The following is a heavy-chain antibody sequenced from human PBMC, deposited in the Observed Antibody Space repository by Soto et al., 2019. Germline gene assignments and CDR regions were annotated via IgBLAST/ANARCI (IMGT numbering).Heavy chain of an antibody. CDR2: ISSSSSTI. D-gene: IGHD2-15*01. Sequence: HPGGSLRLSCAASGFTFSSYSMNWVRQAPGKGLEWVSYISSSSSTIYYADSVKGRFTISRDNAKNSLYLQMNSLRAEDTAVYYCARFIVVVGSDIWGQGTMVTVSS. J-gene: IGHJ3*02. V-gene: IGHV3-48*01. CDR3: ARFIVVVGSDI. CDR1: GFTFSSYS.